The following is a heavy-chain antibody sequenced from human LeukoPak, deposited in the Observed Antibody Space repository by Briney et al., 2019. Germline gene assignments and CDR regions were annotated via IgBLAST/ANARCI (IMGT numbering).Heavy chain of an antibody. CDR3: AKGADPLQFDFGVFLYYYYYYMDV. CDR1: GFTFSSYE. Sequence: GGSLRLSCAASGFTFSSYEMNWVRQAPGKGLEWVSLISGDGGSTYYADSVKGRFTISRDNSKNSLYLQMNSLRTEDTALYYCAKGADPLQFDFGVFLYYYYYYMDVWGKGTTVTVPS. J-gene: IGHJ6*03. D-gene: IGHD5-24*01. CDR2: ISGDGGST. V-gene: IGHV3-43*02.